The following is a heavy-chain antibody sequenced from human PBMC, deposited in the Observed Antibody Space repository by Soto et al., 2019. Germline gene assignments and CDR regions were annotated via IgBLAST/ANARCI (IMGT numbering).Heavy chain of an antibody. CDR1: GFICSSYD. V-gene: IGHV3-23*01. Sequence: GGSLRLSCAVSGFICSSYDMSWVRQAPGKGLEWVSTILVGGSTHYEDSVKGRFTISRDTSKNTVYLQMNSLTAGDTAVCYCAKATATGGGAFEIYGQGTMVTVSS. CDR2: ILVGGST. J-gene: IGHJ3*02. CDR3: AKATATGGGAFEI. D-gene: IGHD2-8*02.